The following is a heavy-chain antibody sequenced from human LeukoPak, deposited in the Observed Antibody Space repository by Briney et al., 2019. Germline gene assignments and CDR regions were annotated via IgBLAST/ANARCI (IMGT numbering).Heavy chain of an antibody. CDR1: GYTFTGYY. CDR2: INPNSGGT. V-gene: IGHV1-2*04. Sequence: ASVKVSCKASGYTFTGYYMHWVRQAPGQGLEWMGWINPNSGGTNYAQKFQGWVTMTRDTSISTAYMELSRLRSDDTAVYYCARDRRHDYGDYEGYWGQGTLVTVSS. CDR3: ARDRRHDYGDYEGY. J-gene: IGHJ4*02. D-gene: IGHD4-17*01.